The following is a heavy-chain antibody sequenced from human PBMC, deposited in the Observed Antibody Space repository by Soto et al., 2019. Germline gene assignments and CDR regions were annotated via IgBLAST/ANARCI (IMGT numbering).Heavy chain of an antibody. CDR1: GFTFDDYA. CDR2: ISWNSGSI. D-gene: IGHD2-15*01. CDR3: AKDIKSLGYCSGGSCYGGAFDI. Sequence: GGSLRLSCAASGFTFDDYAMHWVRQAPGKGLEWVSGISWNSGSIGYADSVKGRFTISRDNAKNSLYLQMNSLRAEDTALYYCAKDIKSLGYCSGGSCYGGAFDIWGQGTMVTVSS. V-gene: IGHV3-9*01. J-gene: IGHJ3*02.